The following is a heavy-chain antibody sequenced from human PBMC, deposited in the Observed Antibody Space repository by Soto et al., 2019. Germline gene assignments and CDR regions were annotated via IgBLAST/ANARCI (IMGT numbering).Heavy chain of an antibody. CDR2: IYPGDSDT. D-gene: IGHD6-19*01. CDR3: ARYAVAVAGTGYYYYGMDV. CDR1: GYSVTSYW. V-gene: IGHV5-51*01. Sequence: GASLKISCKGSGYSVTSYWIGWVRQMPGKGLEWMGIIYPGDSDTRYSPSFQGQVTISADKSISTAYLQWSSLKASDTAMYYCARYAVAVAGTGYYYYGMDVWGQGTTVTVSS. J-gene: IGHJ6*02.